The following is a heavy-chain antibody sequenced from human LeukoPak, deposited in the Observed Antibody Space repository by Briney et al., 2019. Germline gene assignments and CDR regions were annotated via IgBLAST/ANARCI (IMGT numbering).Heavy chain of an antibody. CDR2: IRYDGSKQ. CDR3: AKDPRGYSHGYSFDY. J-gene: IGHJ4*02. CDR1: GFTFSTYG. V-gene: IGHV3-30*02. Sequence: GGSLRLSCAAPGFTFSTYGMHWVRQAPGKGLEWVAFIRYDGSKQYYTDSVKGRFTLSRDNTKNTPHLQKNSLRAEDTAVYYCAKDPRGYSHGYSFDYWGQGTLVTVSS. D-gene: IGHD5-18*01.